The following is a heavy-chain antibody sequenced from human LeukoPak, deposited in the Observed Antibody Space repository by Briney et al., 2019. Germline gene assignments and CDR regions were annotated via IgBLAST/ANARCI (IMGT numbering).Heavy chain of an antibody. CDR3: ASLSSGSYNWFDP. J-gene: IGHJ5*02. CDR2: ISYSGST. D-gene: IGHD1-26*01. CDR1: GGSISNYY. Sequence: SETLSLTCTVSGGSISNYYWNWMRQPPGKGLEWIGYISYSGSTNYNPSLKTRVTISVDTSNNQFSLKLSSVTAADTAVYYCASLSSGSYNWFDPWGQGALVTVSS. V-gene: IGHV4-59*01.